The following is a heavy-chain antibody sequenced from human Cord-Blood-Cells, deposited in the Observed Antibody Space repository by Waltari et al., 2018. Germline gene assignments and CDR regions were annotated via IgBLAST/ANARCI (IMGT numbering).Heavy chain of an antibody. CDR3: ARGLAIAAAGNRGLGY. Sequence: QVQLQQWGAGLLTPSATLSLTCAVYGGSFRGYYWRCLRQPPGKGLEWIGEINPSGRTNYIPSLKSRVTISVDTSKNQFSLKLSSVTAADTAVYYCARGLAIAAAGNRGLGYWGQGTLVTVSS. V-gene: IGHV4-34*01. D-gene: IGHD6-13*01. J-gene: IGHJ4*02. CDR2: INPSGRT. CDR1: GGSFRGYY.